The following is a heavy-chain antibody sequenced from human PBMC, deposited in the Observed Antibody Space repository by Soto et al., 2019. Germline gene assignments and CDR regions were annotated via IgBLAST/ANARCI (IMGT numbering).Heavy chain of an antibody. Sequence: SSETLSLTCTVSGGSISSGDYYWIWIRQPPGKGLEWIGYIYYSGSTYYNPSLKSRVTISVDTSKNQFSLKLSSVTAADTAVYYCARGQQLDYYYYGMDVWGQGTTVTVSS. V-gene: IGHV4-30-4*01. CDR2: IYYSGST. CDR1: GGSISSGDYY. CDR3: ARGQQLDYYYYGMDV. D-gene: IGHD6-13*01. J-gene: IGHJ6*02.